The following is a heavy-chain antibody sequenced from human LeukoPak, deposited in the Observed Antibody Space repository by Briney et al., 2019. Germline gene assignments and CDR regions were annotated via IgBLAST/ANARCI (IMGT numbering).Heavy chain of an antibody. Sequence: GGSLRLSCAASGFTFSGYWMHWVRQGPGKGLVWVSRINPDGSRTDYAESVKGRFTISRDNAKNTLSLEMNSLGDEDTAVYYCSRDFNGRNDFWGQGTLVTVSS. CDR1: GFTFSGYW. D-gene: IGHD1-14*01. J-gene: IGHJ4*02. V-gene: IGHV3-74*01. CDR3: SRDFNGRNDF. CDR2: INPDGSRT.